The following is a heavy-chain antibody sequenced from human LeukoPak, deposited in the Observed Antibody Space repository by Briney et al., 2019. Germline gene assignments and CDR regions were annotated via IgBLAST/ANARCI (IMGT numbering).Heavy chain of an antibody. V-gene: IGHV4-34*01. J-gene: IGHJ5*02. Sequence: SETLSLTCAVYGGSFSGYYWSWIRRPPGKGLEWIGEINHSGSTNYNPSLKSRVTISVDTSKNQFSLKLSSVTTADTAVYYCARGADKGWFDPWGQGTLVTVSS. CDR2: INHSGST. CDR1: GGSFSGYY. D-gene: IGHD3-9*01. CDR3: ARGADKGWFDP.